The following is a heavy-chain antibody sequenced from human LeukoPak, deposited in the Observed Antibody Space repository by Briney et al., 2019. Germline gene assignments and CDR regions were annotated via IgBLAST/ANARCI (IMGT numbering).Heavy chain of an antibody. Sequence: PSETLSLTCTVSGGSISSYYWSWIRQPPGKGLEWIGLIYYTGSTNYNPSLKSRVTISLDTSKNQFSLKLSSVTAADTAVYYCARYGSGSYRLFDYWGQGTLVTVSS. CDR1: GGSISSYY. V-gene: IGHV4-59*01. CDR2: IYYTGST. CDR3: ARYGSGSYRLFDY. J-gene: IGHJ4*02. D-gene: IGHD3-10*01.